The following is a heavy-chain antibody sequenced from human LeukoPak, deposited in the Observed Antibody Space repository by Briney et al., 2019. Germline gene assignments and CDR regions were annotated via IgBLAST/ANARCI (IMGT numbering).Heavy chain of an antibody. D-gene: IGHD6-13*01. Sequence: GGSLRLSCAASGFTFSSYAVSWVRQAPGKGLAWVSAISDSGGSTQYADSVKGRFIISRDNSKNTLYLQMNSLRVEDTAVYYCAKGSSNWRNYYYFDYWGQGTLVTVSS. V-gene: IGHV3-23*01. CDR3: AKGSSNWRNYYYFDY. CDR2: ISDSGGST. CDR1: GFTFSSYA. J-gene: IGHJ4*02.